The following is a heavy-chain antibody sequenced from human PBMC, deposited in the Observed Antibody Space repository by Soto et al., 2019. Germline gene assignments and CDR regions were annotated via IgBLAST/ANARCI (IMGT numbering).Heavy chain of an antibody. Sequence: LRLSCAASGFTFSSYAMSWVRQAPGKGLEWVSAISGSGGSTYYADSVKGRFTISRDNSKNTLYLQMNSLRAEDTAVYYCAKDTLGEQWAGDYWGQGTLVTVSS. CDR2: ISGSGGST. D-gene: IGHD3-16*01. J-gene: IGHJ4*02. V-gene: IGHV3-23*01. CDR1: GFTFSSYA. CDR3: AKDTLGEQWAGDY.